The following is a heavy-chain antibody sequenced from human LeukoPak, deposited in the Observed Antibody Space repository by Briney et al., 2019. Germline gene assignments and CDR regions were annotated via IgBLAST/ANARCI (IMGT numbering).Heavy chain of an antibody. D-gene: IGHD6-19*01. J-gene: IGHJ4*02. V-gene: IGHV3-11*06. CDR1: GFNFSDYY. CDR2: ISSSSSYI. CDR3: ARDHREVAGLFDY. Sequence: GGSLRLSCAASGFNFSDYYMSWIRQAPGEGLEWVSSISSSSSYIYYPDSVKGRFTISRDNAKNSLYLQMNSLRAEDTAVYYCARDHREVAGLFDYWGQGTLVTVSS.